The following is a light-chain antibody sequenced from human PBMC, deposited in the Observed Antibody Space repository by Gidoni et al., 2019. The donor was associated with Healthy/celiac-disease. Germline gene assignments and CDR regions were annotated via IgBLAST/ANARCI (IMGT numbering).Light chain of an antibody. V-gene: IGLV2-8*01. CDR3: SSYAGSNKNV. Sequence: HSSLTPPPSSSWSPAQSVTIYCTGTSSDVGGYNYVSWYQQHPGKAPKLMIYEVSKRPSGVPDRFAGSKSGNTASMTVSGLQAEDEADYYCSSYAGSNKNVFGTGTKVTVL. CDR1: SSDVGGYNY. CDR2: EVS. J-gene: IGLJ1*01.